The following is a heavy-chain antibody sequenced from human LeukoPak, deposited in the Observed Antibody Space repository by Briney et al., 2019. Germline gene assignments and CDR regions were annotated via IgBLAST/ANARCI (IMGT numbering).Heavy chain of an antibody. V-gene: IGHV4-59*12. CDR1: GGSISSYY. J-gene: IGHJ4*02. D-gene: IGHD3-10*01. CDR2: IYYSGST. Sequence: SETLSLTCTVSGGSISSYYWSWIRQPPGKGLEWIGYIYYSGSTNYNPSLKSRVTISVDTSKNQFSLKLSSVTAADTAVYYCARDQFGEFRFDYWGQGTLVTVSS. CDR3: ARDQFGEFRFDY.